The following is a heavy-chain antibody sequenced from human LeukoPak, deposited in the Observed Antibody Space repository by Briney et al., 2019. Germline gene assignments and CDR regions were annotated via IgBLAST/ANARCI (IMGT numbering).Heavy chain of an antibody. CDR2: IKQDGSEK. CDR1: GFTFSSYW. J-gene: IGHJ4*02. V-gene: IGHV3-7*01. CDR3: ARLARGWYVDY. D-gene: IGHD6-19*01. Sequence: PGGSLRLSCAASGFTFSSYWMSWVRQAPGKGLEWVADIKQDGSEKYYVDSVKGRFTISRDNAKNSLYLQMNSLRAEDTAVYYCARLARGWYVDYWGQGTLVTVSS.